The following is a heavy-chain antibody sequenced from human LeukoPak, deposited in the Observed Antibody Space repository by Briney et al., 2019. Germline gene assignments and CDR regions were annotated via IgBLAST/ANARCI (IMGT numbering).Heavy chain of an antibody. J-gene: IGHJ4*02. CDR2: ISSSSSYI. CDR3: ARDIKCSSTSCFAYFDY. CDR1: GFTFSSYS. Sequence: GGSLRLSCAASGFTFSSYSMNWVRQAPGKGLEWVSSISSSSSYIYYADSVKGRFTISRDNAKNSLYLQMNSLRAEDTAVYYCARDIKCSSTSCFAYFDYWGQGTLVTVSS. V-gene: IGHV3-21*01. D-gene: IGHD2-2*01.